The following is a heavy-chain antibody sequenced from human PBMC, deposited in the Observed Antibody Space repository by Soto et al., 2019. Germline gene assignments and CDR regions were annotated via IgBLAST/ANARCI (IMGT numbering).Heavy chain of an antibody. CDR3: ARGRTITIFGVVTLRDAFDI. J-gene: IGHJ3*02. CDR2: MNPNSGNT. Sequence: ASVKVSCKASGYTFTSYDINWVRQATGQGLEWMGWMNPNSGNTGYAQKFQGRVTMTRNTSISTAYMELSSLRSEDTAVYYCARGRTITIFGVVTLRDAFDIWGQGTMVPVSS. D-gene: IGHD3-3*01. CDR1: GYTFTSYD. V-gene: IGHV1-8*01.